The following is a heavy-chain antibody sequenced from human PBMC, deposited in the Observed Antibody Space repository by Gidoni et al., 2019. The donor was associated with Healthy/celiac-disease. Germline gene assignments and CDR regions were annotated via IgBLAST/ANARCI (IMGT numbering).Heavy chain of an antibody. CDR1: GFTFDDYA. V-gene: IGHV3-43D*03. CDR3: AKDMRPGSSWYYFDY. J-gene: IGHJ4*02. Sequence: EVQLVESGGVVVQPGGSLRLSCAASGFTFDDYAMHWVRQAPGKGLEWVSLISWDGGSTYYADSVKGRFTISRDNSKNSLYLQMNSLRAEDTALYYCAKDMRPGSSWYYFDYWGQGTLVTVSS. D-gene: IGHD6-13*01. CDR2: ISWDGGST.